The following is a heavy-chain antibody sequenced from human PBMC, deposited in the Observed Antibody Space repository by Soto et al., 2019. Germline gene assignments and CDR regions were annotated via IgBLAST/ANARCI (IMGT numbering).Heavy chain of an antibody. J-gene: IGHJ4*02. V-gene: IGHV3-72*01. CDR1: GFTFIDHY. D-gene: IGHD3-10*01. CDR3: ARAPYYYGSGSYS. CDR2: TRNKANSYTT. Sequence: WGSLRLSCAASGFTFIDHYMDWFRHAPGKGLEWVGRTRNKANSYTTEYAASVKGRFTISRDDSKNSLYLQMNSLKTEDTAVYYCARAPYYYGSGSYSWGQGTLVTVSS.